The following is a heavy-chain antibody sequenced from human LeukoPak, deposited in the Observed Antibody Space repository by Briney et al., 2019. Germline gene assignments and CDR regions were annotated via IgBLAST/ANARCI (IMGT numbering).Heavy chain of an antibody. CDR3: ARDTSLYYGIPFDY. D-gene: IGHD2-8*01. Sequence: ASVKVSCKASGYTFSGYYMHWVRQAPGQGLEWVGWINPNSGGTNYAQKFQGRVTMTRDTSISTAYMELSRLLSGDTAVYYCARDTSLYYGIPFDYWGQGTLVTVSS. CDR2: INPNSGGT. CDR1: GYTFSGYY. J-gene: IGHJ4*02. V-gene: IGHV1-2*02.